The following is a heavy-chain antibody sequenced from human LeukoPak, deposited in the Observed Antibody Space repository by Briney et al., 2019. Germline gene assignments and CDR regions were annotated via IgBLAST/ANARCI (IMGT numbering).Heavy chain of an antibody. J-gene: IGHJ6*03. Sequence: GGSLRLSCAASGFTFSSYAMSWVRQAPGKGLEWVSAISGSGGSTYYADSVKGRFTISRDNSKNTLYLQMNSLRAEDTAVYYCARDRASYDFWSGYNYVDVWGKGTTVTVSS. D-gene: IGHD3-3*01. CDR3: ARDRASYDFWSGYNYVDV. CDR1: GFTFSSYA. CDR2: ISGSGGST. V-gene: IGHV3-23*01.